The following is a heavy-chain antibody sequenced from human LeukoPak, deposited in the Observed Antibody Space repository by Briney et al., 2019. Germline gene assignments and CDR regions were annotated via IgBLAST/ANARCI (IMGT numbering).Heavy chain of an antibody. D-gene: IGHD1-26*01. Sequence: SETLSLTCTVSGGSISSSSYYWGWIRQPPGKGLEWIGSIYYSGSTYYNPSLKSRVTISVDTSKNQFSLKLSSVTAADTAVYYCVRAGDRYELCYFDYWGQGTLVTVSS. CDR1: GGSISSSSYY. CDR2: IYYSGST. V-gene: IGHV4-39*07. J-gene: IGHJ4*02. CDR3: VRAGDRYELCYFDY.